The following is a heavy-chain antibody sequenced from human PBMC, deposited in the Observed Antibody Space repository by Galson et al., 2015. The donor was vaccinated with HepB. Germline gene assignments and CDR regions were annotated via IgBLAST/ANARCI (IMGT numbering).Heavy chain of an antibody. CDR3: ARDIPGYWYFDL. CDR1: GYTFTSYG. V-gene: IGHV1-18*04. Sequence: SVKVSCKASGYTFTSYGISWVRQAPGQGLEWMGWISAYNGNINYAQKLQGRVTMTTDTSTSTAYMELRSLRSDDTAVYYCARDIPGYWYFDLWGRGTLVTVSS. J-gene: IGHJ2*01. CDR2: ISAYNGNI.